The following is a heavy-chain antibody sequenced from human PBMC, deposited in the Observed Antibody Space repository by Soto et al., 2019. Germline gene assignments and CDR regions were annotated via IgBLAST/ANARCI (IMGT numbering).Heavy chain of an antibody. Sequence: SETLSLTCTVSGGSMSSYYWTWLRQSPGRGLEWIGYISYSGSTYYNPSLKSRVTISADTSKNQFSLRMNSMIAADTAVYYCARADPDASVGYWGQGTLVTDSS. D-gene: IGHD2-15*01. CDR1: GGSMSSYY. V-gene: IGHV4-59*01. CDR2: ISYSGST. J-gene: IGHJ4*02. CDR3: ARADPDASVGY.